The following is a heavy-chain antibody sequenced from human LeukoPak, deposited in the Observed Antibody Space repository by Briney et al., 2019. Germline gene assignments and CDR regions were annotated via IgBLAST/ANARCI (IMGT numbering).Heavy chain of an antibody. CDR2: VSTGGAAT. CDR1: GFTFSSFS. J-gene: IGHJ4*02. Sequence: GGSLRLSCAASGFTFSSFSMNWVRQAPGKGLEWVSTVSTGGAATYYADSVKGRFTISRDNSKNTLYLQMNSLRAEDTAVYYCAKGANYYDSSGPFDYWGQGTLVTVSS. V-gene: IGHV3-23*01. D-gene: IGHD3-22*01. CDR3: AKGANYYDSSGPFDY.